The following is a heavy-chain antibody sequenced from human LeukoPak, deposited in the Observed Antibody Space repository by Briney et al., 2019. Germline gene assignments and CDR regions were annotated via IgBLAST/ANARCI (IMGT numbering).Heavy chain of an antibody. CDR3: ARGRLSGNSAFEI. V-gene: IGHV3-30*02. CDR1: GLTFSVYG. Sequence: AGGSLRLSCAPSGLTFSVYGMHWVRQAPGKGLEWVAFIRYDGSNRYSADSVKGRFTVSRDNSKNTLYLQMSSLRAEDTAVYYCARGRLSGNSAFEIWGQGTPVTVSS. D-gene: IGHD5-12*01. J-gene: IGHJ3*02. CDR2: IRYDGSNR.